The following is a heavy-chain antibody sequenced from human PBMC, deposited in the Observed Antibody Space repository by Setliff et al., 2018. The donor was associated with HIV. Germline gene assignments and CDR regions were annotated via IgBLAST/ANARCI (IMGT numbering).Heavy chain of an antibody. CDR3: AREVLRGGDDAFGL. CDR2: ISSNSLTI. J-gene: IGHJ3*01. D-gene: IGHD3-10*01. CDR1: GFTFSSYE. V-gene: IGHV3-48*03. Sequence: PGGSLRLSCAASGFTFSSYEMNWIRQAPGKGLEWVSYISSNSLTIYYADSVKGRFSISRDNAKNSLYLQMNSLRVEDSAVYYCAREVLRGGDDAFGLWGRGTMVTVSS.